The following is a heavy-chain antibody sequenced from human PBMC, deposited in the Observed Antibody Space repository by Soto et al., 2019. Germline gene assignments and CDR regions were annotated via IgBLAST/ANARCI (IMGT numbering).Heavy chain of an antibody. J-gene: IGHJ6*02. CDR1: GDSVSSGSYY. CDR2: IYDSRSI. D-gene: IGHD3-16*01. Sequence: SETLSLTCTVSGDSVSSGSYYWSWIRQPPGKGLEWIGRIYDSRSINYNPSLKSRVTISVDTSKNQFSLKLSSVTAADKAIYYCARGYGVYSLDFYYGMDVWGQGSTVTVSS. V-gene: IGHV4-61*01. CDR3: ARGYGVYSLDFYYGMDV.